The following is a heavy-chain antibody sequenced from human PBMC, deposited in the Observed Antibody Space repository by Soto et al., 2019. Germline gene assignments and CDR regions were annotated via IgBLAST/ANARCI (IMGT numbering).Heavy chain of an antibody. CDR1: GGSISSGGYY. V-gene: IGHV4-31*03. D-gene: IGHD2-21*01. J-gene: IGHJ6*02. CDR3: SRSVVNYYNYGMDV. Sequence: QVQLQESGPGLVKPSQTLSLTCTVSGGSISSGGYYWSWIRQHPGKGLEWIGYIYYSWSTYYNPSLMSRVTIYVDTSNNQFSLKQSAVTAADTTVYYCSRSVVNYYNYGMDVWGQGTTVTVSS. CDR2: IYYSWST.